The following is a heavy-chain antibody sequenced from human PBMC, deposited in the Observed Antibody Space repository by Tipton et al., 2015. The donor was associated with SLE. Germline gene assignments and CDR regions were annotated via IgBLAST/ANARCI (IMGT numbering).Heavy chain of an antibody. CDR2: IGGSGYST. CDR1: GFTFSSYA. V-gene: IGHV3-23*01. CDR3: AREGFYPDAFDI. J-gene: IGHJ3*02. Sequence: SLRLSCAASGFTFSSYAMTWVRQAPGKGLEWVSAIGGSGYSTYYADSVKGRFTISRDNSKNTLYLQMNSLRAEDTAVYYCAREGFYPDAFDIWGQGTMVTVSS.